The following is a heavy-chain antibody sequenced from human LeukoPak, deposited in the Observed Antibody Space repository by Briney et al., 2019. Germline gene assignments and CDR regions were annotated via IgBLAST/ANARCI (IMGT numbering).Heavy chain of an antibody. D-gene: IGHD2-21*01. CDR1: GFSFNYYA. CDR2: ISDKGDNT. V-gene: IGHV3-23*01. Sequence: PGRSLRLSCAASGFSFNYYAMNWVRQAPGKGLEWVSFISDKGDNTYYADSVKGRFTISRDNAKNSLYLQMNSLRAEDTAVYYCARSIDIDYWGQGTLVTVSS. J-gene: IGHJ4*02. CDR3: ARSIDIDY.